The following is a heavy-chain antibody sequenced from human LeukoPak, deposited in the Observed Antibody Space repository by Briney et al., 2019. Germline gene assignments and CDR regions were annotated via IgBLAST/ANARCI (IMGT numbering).Heavy chain of an antibody. D-gene: IGHD3-22*01. CDR3: ARGHYDSTSYFDY. J-gene: IGHJ4*02. CDR2: IYHSGST. Sequence: SETLSLTCAVSGGSISSGGYSWSWIRQPPGKGLEWIGYIYHSGSTYYNPSRKSRVTISVDRSNNQFSLKLSSVTAADTAVYYCARGHYDSTSYFDYWGQGTLVTVSS. V-gene: IGHV4-30-2*01. CDR1: GGSISSGGYS.